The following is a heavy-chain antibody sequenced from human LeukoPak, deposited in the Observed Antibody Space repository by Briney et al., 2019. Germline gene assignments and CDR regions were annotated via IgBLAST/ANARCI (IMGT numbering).Heavy chain of an antibody. Sequence: ASVKVSCKASGYTFTGYYMHWVRQAPGQGLEWVGWINTNSGGTNYAQKFQGRVTMTRDTSINTAYMELSRLRFGDTAVYYCATLEGLWGSSRPYNWFDPWGQGTLVTVSS. CDR2: INTNSGGT. D-gene: IGHD3-16*02. CDR3: ATLEGLWGSSRPYNWFDP. CDR1: GYTFTGYY. J-gene: IGHJ5*02. V-gene: IGHV1-2*02.